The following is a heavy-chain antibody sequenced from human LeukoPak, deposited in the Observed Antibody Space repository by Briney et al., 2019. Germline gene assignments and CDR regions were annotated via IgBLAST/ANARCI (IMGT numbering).Heavy chain of an antibody. CDR3: AKVDYGDYGAFDI. J-gene: IGHJ3*02. V-gene: IGHV3-23*01. CDR1: GFTFSNYA. D-gene: IGHD4-17*01. CDR2: ISGSGGST. Sequence: GGSLRLSCAASGFTFSNYAMSWVRQAPGKGLEWVSGISGSGGSTYYADSVKGRFTISRDNSKTTLYLQMNSLRAEDTAVYYCAKVDYGDYGAFDIWGQGTMVTVSS.